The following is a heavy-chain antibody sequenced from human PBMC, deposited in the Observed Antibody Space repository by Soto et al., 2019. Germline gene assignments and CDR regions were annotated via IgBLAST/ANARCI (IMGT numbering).Heavy chain of an antibody. J-gene: IGHJ6*02. V-gene: IGHV3-74*01. CDR3: ARDLTQQLGYPYYYYYGMDV. D-gene: IGHD6-13*01. Sequence: GGSLRLSCAASGFTFSSYWMHWVRQAPGKGLVWVSRINSDGSSTSYADSVKGRFTISRDNAKNTLYLQMNSLRAEDTAVYYCARDLTQQLGYPYYYYYGMDVWGQGTTVTVSS. CDR1: GFTFSSYW. CDR2: INSDGSST.